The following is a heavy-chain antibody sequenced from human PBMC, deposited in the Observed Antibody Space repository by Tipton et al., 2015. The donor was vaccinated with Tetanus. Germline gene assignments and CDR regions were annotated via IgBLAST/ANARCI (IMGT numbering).Heavy chain of an antibody. D-gene: IGHD5-24*01. CDR2: IWFDGSRT. V-gene: IGHV3-33*01. CDR1: GFDFMGYG. Sequence: LSLTCRASGFDFMGYGMHWVRRAPGKGLEWVAAIWFDGSRTEYADSVKGRFTISRDNSNGMVYLEMGSLRDEDTAVFYCARDIYYQSHHYNYFDYWGQGVRVTVSS. CDR3: ARDIYYQSHHYNYFDY. J-gene: IGHJ4*02.